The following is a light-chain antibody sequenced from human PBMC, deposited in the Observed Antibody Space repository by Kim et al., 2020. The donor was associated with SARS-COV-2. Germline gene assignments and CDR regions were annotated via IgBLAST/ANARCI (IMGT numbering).Light chain of an antibody. V-gene: IGLV9-49*01. CDR3: GADHGSGSNFVLV. CDR2: VGSGGIVG. Sequence: QLVLTQPPSASTSLGASVTLTCTLSSGYSDYTVDWYQQRPGKGPRFVMRVGSGGIVGSKGDGIPDRFSVLGSGLNRYLTIKNIQEDDESDYHCGADHGSGSNFVLVFGGGTQLTVL. J-gene: IGLJ3*02. CDR1: SGYSDYT.